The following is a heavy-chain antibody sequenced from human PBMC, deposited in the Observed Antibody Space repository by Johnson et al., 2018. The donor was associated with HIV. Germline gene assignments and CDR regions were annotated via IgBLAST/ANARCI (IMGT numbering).Heavy chain of an antibody. CDR2: IKEDGSEK. Sequence: EQLVESGGGLVKPGGSLRLSCAASGFTFSSNWMNWVRQAPGKGLQWVANIKEDGSEKYYVDSVRGRFTISRDNAKNSLYLQMNSLRAGDTAVYYCARGSARRDGERVIAGGAFDIWGQGTMVTVSS. CDR3: ARGSARRDGERVIAGGAFDI. V-gene: IGHV3-7*02. D-gene: IGHD2/OR15-2a*01. CDR1: GFTFSSNW. J-gene: IGHJ3*02.